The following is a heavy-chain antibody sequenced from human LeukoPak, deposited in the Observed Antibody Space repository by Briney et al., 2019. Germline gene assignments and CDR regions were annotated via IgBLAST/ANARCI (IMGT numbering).Heavy chain of an antibody. CDR1: GFTFSCYA. V-gene: IGHV3-23*01. CDR2: ISGSGGST. Sequence: GGSLRLSCAASGFTFSCYAMSWVRQAPGKGLEWVSAISGSGGSTYYADSVKGRFTISRDNSKNTLYLQMNSLRAEDTAVYYCAKDTTMIVVVTHDAFDIWGQGTMVTVSS. D-gene: IGHD3-22*01. J-gene: IGHJ3*02. CDR3: AKDTTMIVVVTHDAFDI.